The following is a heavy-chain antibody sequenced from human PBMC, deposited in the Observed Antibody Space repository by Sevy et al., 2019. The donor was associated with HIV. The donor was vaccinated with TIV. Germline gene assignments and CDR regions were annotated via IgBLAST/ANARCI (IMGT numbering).Heavy chain of an antibody. V-gene: IGHV1-69*13. CDR2: IIPIFGTA. Sequence: ASVKVSCKASGVTFSSYAISWVRQAPGQGLEWMGGIIPIFGTANYAQKFQGRVTITADESTSTAYMELSSLRSEDTAVYYCAGGSYYDSSGYYKEYYFDYWGQGTLVTVSS. J-gene: IGHJ4*02. CDR1: GVTFSSYA. D-gene: IGHD3-22*01. CDR3: AGGSYYDSSGYYKEYYFDY.